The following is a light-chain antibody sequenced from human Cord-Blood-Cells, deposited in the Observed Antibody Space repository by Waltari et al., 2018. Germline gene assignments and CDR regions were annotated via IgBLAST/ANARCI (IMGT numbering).Light chain of an antibody. CDR1: SSDVGGYNY. J-gene: IGLJ1*01. CDR2: EFS. CDR3: SSYTSSSTV. V-gene: IGLV2-14*01. Sequence: QSALTQPASVSASPGPSITISCTATSSDVGGYNYVSWYQQHPGKAPKLMIYEFSNRPSGVSNRFSGSKSGNTASLTISGLQAEDEADYYCSSYTSSSTVFGTGTKVTVL.